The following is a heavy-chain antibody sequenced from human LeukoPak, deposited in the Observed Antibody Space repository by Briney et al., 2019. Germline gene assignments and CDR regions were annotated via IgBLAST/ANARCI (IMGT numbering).Heavy chain of an antibody. J-gene: IGHJ3*02. CDR3: ARDPDIAVAGTTYGDAFDI. CDR2: IYTSGST. Sequence: SETLSLTCTASGCSFSSYYWSWVRQPAGKGLEWVGRIYTSGSTNYNPSHKSRVPMSVATSKNQFSLKLTPVTAADTAVYSCARDPDIAVAGTTYGDAFDIWGQGTMVTVSS. V-gene: IGHV4-4*07. CDR1: GCSFSSYY. D-gene: IGHD6-19*01.